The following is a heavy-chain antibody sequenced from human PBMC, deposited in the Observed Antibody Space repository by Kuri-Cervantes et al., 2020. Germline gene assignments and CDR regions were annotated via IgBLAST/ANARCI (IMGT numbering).Heavy chain of an antibody. CDR2: IYYSGST. J-gene: IGHJ3*02. CDR1: GGSISSYY. Sequence: ESLKISCTVSGGSISSYYWSWIRQPPGKGLEWIGYIYYSGSTNYNPSLKSRVTISVDTSKNQFSLKLSSVTAADTAVYYCARLVRRSHYYDSSGYYAFDIWGQGTMVTVSS. D-gene: IGHD3-22*01. CDR3: ARLVRRSHYYDSSGYYAFDI. V-gene: IGHV4-59*08.